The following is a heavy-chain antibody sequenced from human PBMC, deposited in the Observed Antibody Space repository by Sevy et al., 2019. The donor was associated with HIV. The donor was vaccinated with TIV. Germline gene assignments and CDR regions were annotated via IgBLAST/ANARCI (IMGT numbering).Heavy chain of an antibody. Sequence: GGSLRLSCAGSGFTPSTYGMHWVRQAPGKGLEWVAVIGYDGNNKYYADSVKGRFTISRENSKNTLSLQMDSLRAEDTAVYYCARDPRMYGDYLLAYFDYWGQGALVTVSS. D-gene: IGHD2-8*01. V-gene: IGHV3-33*01. J-gene: IGHJ4*02. CDR1: GFTPSTYG. CDR3: ARDPRMYGDYLLAYFDY. CDR2: IGYDGNNK.